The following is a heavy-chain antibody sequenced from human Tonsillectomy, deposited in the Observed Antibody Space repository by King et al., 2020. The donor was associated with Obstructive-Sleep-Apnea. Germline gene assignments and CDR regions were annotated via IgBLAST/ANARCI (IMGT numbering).Heavy chain of an antibody. CDR1: GGSINSGGYF. CDR2: IYYSGST. V-gene: IGHV4-31*03. CDR3: ARSLLRPPYGPGTYSIDS. J-gene: IGHJ4*02. Sequence: VQLQESGPGLVKPSQTLSLTCTVSGGSINSGGYFWSWIRQHPGKGLEWIGYIYYSGSTYYNPSLKSRVTISIDTSKNQFSLKLTSVTAADTAVYYCARSLLRPPYGPGTYSIDSWGQGTLVTVSS. D-gene: IGHD3-10*01.